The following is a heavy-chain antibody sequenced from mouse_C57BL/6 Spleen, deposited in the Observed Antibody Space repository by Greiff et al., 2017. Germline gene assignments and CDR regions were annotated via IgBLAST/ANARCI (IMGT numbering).Heavy chain of an antibody. J-gene: IGHJ2*01. CDR2: IDPSDSYT. CDR1: GYTFTSYW. D-gene: IGHD4-1*01. V-gene: IGHV1-69*01. CDR3: ARGDWDRGFDY. Sequence: QVQLQQPGAELVMPGASVKLSCKASGYTFTSYWMHWVKQRPGQGLEWIGEIDPSDSYTNYNQKFKGKSTLTVDKSSCTAYMQLSSLTSEDSAVYYCARGDWDRGFDYWGQGTTLTVSS.